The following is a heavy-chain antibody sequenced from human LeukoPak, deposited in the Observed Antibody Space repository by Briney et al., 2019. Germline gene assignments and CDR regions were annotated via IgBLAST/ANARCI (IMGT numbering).Heavy chain of an antibody. J-gene: IGHJ6*02. Sequence: ASVKVSCKASGYTFTSYGISWVRQAPGQGLEWMGWISAYNGNTNYAQKLQGRVTMTTDTSTSTAYMELRSLRSDDTAVYYCARETNDSSGYYWGGYYYYYGMDVWGQGTTVTVSS. CDR2: ISAYNGNT. CDR3: ARETNDSSGYYWGGYYYYYGMDV. D-gene: IGHD3-22*01. CDR1: GYTFTSYG. V-gene: IGHV1-18*01.